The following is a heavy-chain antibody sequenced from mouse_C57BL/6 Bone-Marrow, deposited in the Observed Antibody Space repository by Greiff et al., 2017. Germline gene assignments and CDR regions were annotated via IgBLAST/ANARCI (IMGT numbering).Heavy chain of an antibody. CDR2: INPSSGYT. V-gene: IGHV1-7*01. CDR3: TVVATDYFDY. Sequence: VQLQQSGAELAKPGASVKLSCKASGYTFTSYWMHWVKQRPGQGLEWIGYINPSSGYTKYNQKFKDKATLTADKSSSTAYMQLSSLTYEDSASNITTVVATDYFDYGGQGTTLTVSS. CDR1: GYTFTSYW. D-gene: IGHD1-1*01. J-gene: IGHJ2*01.